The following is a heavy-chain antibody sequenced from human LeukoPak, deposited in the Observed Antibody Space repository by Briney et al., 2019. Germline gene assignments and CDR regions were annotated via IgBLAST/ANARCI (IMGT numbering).Heavy chain of an antibody. CDR3: ARGGSYGSSCFDY. V-gene: IGHV3-21*01. D-gene: IGHD6-13*01. J-gene: IGHJ4*02. Sequence: GGSLRLSCAASGFTFSSYEMNWVRQAPGKGLEWVSSISSSSSYIYYADSVKGRFTISRDNAKNSLYLQMNSLRAEDTAVYYCARGGSYGSSCFDYWGQGTLVTVSS. CDR1: GFTFSSYE. CDR2: ISSSSSYI.